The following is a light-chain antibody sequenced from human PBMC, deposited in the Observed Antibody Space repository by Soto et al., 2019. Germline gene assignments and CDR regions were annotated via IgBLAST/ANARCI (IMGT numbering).Light chain of an antibody. J-gene: IGKJ1*01. Sequence: DIVMTQSPDSRSVSLGERATINCKSSQSVLYSSNNKNYLAWYQQKPGQPPKLLIYWAATRESGVPDRFSGSVSETDFTLTISSLQSEDVAVYYCQEYYANSPWTCGQGTKVEIK. CDR2: WAA. CDR3: QEYYANSPWT. V-gene: IGKV4-1*01. CDR1: QSVLYSSNNKNY.